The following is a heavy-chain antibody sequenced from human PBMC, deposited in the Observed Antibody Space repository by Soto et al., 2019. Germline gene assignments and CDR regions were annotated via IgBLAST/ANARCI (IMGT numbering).Heavy chain of an antibody. Sequence: GWIRQPPGKGLEWMGIIYPGDSDTRYSPSFQGQVTISADKSISTAYLQWSSLKASDTAMYYCARSPRGNYAFDYWGQGTLVTVSS. J-gene: IGHJ4*02. CDR3: ARSPRGNYAFDY. V-gene: IGHV5-51*01. CDR2: IYPGDSDT. D-gene: IGHD2-2*01.